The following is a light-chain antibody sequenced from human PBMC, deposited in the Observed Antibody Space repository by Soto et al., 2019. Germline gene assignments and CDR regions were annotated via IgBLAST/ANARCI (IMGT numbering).Light chain of an antibody. V-gene: IGKV3-20*01. CDR1: QSVSSSY. Sequence: DIVLTQSPGTLSLSPGETASISCRASQSVSSSYLAWYQQKPGQAPRLLIYGASNRATGIPDRFSGSGSGTDFTLTITRLEPEDFAVYDCQQLGSSLWTFGQGTKVDIK. CDR2: GAS. J-gene: IGKJ1*01. CDR3: QQLGSSLWT.